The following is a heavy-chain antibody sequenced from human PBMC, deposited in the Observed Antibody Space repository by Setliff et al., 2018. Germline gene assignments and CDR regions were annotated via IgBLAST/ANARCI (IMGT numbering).Heavy chain of an antibody. CDR3: ALFGDRDTFPI. D-gene: IGHD3-16*01. J-gene: IGHJ3*02. CDR1: GFTFSSYW. CDR2: ISSSGSTI. Sequence: GGSLRLSCAASGFTFSSYWMSWVRQAPGKGLEWVSYISSSGSTIYYADSVKGRFTISRDNAKNSLYLQMNSLRAEDTALYYCALFGDRDTFPIWGQGTMVTVSS. V-gene: IGHV3-48*04.